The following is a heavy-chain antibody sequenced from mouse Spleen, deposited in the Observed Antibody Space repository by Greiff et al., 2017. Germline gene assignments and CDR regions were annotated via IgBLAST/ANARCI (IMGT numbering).Heavy chain of an antibody. Sequence: QVQLKQPGAELVKPGASVKVSCKASGYTFTSYWMHWVKQRPGQGLEWIGRIHPSDSDNNYNQKFKGKATLTVYKSSSTAYMQLSSLTSEDSAVYNCAIDDGYYWGQGTTLTVSS. J-gene: IGHJ2*01. CDR3: AIDDGYY. V-gene: IGHV1-74*01. D-gene: IGHD2-3*01. CDR1: GYTFTSYW. CDR2: IHPSDSDN.